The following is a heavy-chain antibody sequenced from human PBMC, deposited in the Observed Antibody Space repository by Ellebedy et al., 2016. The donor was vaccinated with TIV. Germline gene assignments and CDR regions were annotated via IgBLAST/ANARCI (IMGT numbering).Heavy chain of an antibody. V-gene: IGHV4-34*01. CDR2: IKHSGST. CDR1: GGSFSGYY. Sequence: MPSETLSLTCAVYGGSFSGYYWSWIRQPPGKGLEWIGEIKHSGSTNYNPSLKSRVTISVDTSKNQFPLKLSSVTAADTAVYYCARGPRLYGMDVWGQGTTVTVSS. CDR3: ARGPRLYGMDV. J-gene: IGHJ6*02.